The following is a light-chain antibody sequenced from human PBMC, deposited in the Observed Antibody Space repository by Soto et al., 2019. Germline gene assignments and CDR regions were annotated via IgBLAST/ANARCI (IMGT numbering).Light chain of an antibody. CDR1: QSVSSNY. CDR2: GAS. J-gene: IGKJ5*01. CDR3: QQFGTSPPST. V-gene: IGKV3-20*01. Sequence: EIVLTQSPGTLSLSPGERATLSCRASQSVSSNYLAWYQQKPGQAPRLLIYGASSRATGIPDRFSGSGSGTDFTLTISRLEPGDFAVYYCQQFGTSPPSTFGQGTRLEIK.